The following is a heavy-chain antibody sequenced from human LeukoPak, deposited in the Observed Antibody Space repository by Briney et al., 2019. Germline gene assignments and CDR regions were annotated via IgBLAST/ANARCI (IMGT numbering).Heavy chain of an antibody. CDR2: ISYDGSNK. D-gene: IGHD3-10*01. CDR1: GFTFSSYG. V-gene: IGHV3-30*18. Sequence: PGGSLRLSCAASGFTFSSYGMHWVRQAPGKGLEWVAVISYDGSNKYYADSVKGRFTISRDNSKNTLYLQMNSLRAEDTAVYYCAKDHDTMVRGPNWFDPWGQGTLVTVSS. CDR3: AKDHDTMVRGPNWFDP. J-gene: IGHJ5*02.